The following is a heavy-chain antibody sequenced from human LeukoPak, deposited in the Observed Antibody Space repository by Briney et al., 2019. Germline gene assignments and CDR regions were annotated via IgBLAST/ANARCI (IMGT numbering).Heavy chain of an antibody. CDR2: IYYSGST. J-gene: IGHJ4*02. CDR3: ARHLRYFQ. V-gene: IGHV4-30-4*07. D-gene: IGHD3-9*01. CDR1: GGSISSGGYS. Sequence: SQTLSLTCAVSGGSISSGGYSWSWIRQPPGKGLEWIGYIYYSGSTYYNPSLKSRVTISVDTSKNQFSLKLSSVTAADTAVYYCARHLRYFQWGQGTLVTVSS.